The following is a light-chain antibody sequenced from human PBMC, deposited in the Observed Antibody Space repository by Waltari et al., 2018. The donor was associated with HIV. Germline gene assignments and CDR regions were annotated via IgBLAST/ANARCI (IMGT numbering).Light chain of an antibody. CDR1: TSDVGGYQY. V-gene: IGLV2-14*01. CDR3: TSYTSRNTRV. J-gene: IGLJ1*01. CDR2: EVT. Sequence: QSALTQPASVSGSPGQSITISCTGTTSDVGGYQYVSWYQQHPGKAPKLMIYEVTNRPSVFSFRSPGSKSGNTASLTISGLQAEDEADYFCTSYTSRNTRVFGTGTKVTVL.